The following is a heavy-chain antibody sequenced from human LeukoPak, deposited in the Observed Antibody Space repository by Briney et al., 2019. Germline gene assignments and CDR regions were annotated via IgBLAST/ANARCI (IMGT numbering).Heavy chain of an antibody. J-gene: IGHJ4*02. Sequence: ASVKVSCKASGYTFTIYDINWVRQATGQGLEWMGWMNPNSGSTGYAQKFQGRVTITRNTSISTAYMELSSLRSEDTAVYYCARSVLQSFEIDYWGQGTLVTVSS. CDR3: ARSVLQSFEIDY. V-gene: IGHV1-8*03. D-gene: IGHD3-9*01. CDR1: GYTFTIYD. CDR2: MNPNSGST.